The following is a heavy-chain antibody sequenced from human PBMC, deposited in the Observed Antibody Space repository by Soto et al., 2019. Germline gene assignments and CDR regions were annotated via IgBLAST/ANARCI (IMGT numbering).Heavy chain of an antibody. CDR2: INHSGST. CDR1: GGSFSGYY. J-gene: IGHJ5*02. Sequence: SETLSLTCAVYGGSFSGYYWSWIRQPPGKGLEWIGEINHSGSTNYNPSLKSRVTISVDTSKNQFSLKLSSVTAADTAVYYCARARLRTSRNWFDPWGQGTLVTVS. V-gene: IGHV4-34*01. D-gene: IGHD4-17*01. CDR3: ARARLRTSRNWFDP.